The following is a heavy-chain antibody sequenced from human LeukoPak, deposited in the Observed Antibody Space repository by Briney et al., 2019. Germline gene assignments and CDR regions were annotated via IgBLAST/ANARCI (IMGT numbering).Heavy chain of an antibody. V-gene: IGHV4-59*12. D-gene: IGHD5-12*01. J-gene: IGHJ4*02. CDR1: GGSISSYY. CDR3: ARESVWRLFDY. CDR2: IYYSGST. Sequence: SETLSLTCTVSGGSISSYYWSWIRQPPGKGLEWIGYIYYSGSTNYNPSLKSRVTISVDTSKNQFSLKLSSVTAADTAVYYCARESVWRLFDYWGQGTLVTVSS.